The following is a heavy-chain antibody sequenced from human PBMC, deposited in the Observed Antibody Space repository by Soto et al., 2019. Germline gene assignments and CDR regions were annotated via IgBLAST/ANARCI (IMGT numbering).Heavy chain of an antibody. Sequence: QVQLQQWGAGLLKPSETLSLTCAVYGGSFSGYYWSWIRQPPGKGLEWIGEINPSGSTNYNPSITSRVTISVDTSKNQFALRLSSVTAADTAVYYCARGWVPREGYYGSPTFQYYFDYWGQGTLVTVSS. CDR2: INPSGST. J-gene: IGHJ4*02. CDR1: GGSFSGYY. V-gene: IGHV4-34*01. CDR3: ARGWVPREGYYGSPTFQYYFDY. D-gene: IGHD3-10*01.